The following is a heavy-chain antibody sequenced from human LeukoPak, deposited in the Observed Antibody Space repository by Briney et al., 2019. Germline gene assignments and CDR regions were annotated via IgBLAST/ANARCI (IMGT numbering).Heavy chain of an antibody. V-gene: IGHV3-74*01. CDR3: TREGVSDFWTGYLDV. J-gene: IGHJ6*04. Sequence: GGSLRLSCEASGFTFSTYWIHWVRQAPGKGLLWVSRISSVGESTSYGDSVKGRFTISRDNAKNTVYLQMSSLRAEDTAVYYCTREGVSDFWTGYLDVWGKGTTVTVSS. D-gene: IGHD3/OR15-3a*01. CDR2: ISSVGEST. CDR1: GFTFSTYW.